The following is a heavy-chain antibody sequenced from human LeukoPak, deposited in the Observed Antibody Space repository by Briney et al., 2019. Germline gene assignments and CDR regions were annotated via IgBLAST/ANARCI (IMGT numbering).Heavy chain of an antibody. Sequence: GSLRLSCAASGFTFSNYEMHWVRQPPGKGLEWIGEINHSGSTNYNPSLKSRVTISVDTSKNQFSLKLSSVTAADTAVYYCARLRAKWFGELFSKGYYFDYWGQGTLVTVSS. CDR3: ARLRAKWFGELFSKGYYFDY. V-gene: IGHV4-34*01. J-gene: IGHJ4*02. D-gene: IGHD3-10*01. CDR1: GFTFSNYE. CDR2: INHSGST.